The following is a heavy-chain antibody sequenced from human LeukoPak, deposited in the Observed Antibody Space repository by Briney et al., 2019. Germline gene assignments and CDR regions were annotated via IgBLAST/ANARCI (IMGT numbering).Heavy chain of an antibody. V-gene: IGHV3-30-3*01. J-gene: IGHJ6*02. CDR2: ISYDGSNK. D-gene: IGHD3-3*01. Sequence: GGSLRLSCAASGFTFSSYGLYWVRQAPGRGLEWVAVISYDGSNKYYADSVKGRFTISRDNSTNTLYLQMNSLRAEDTAVYYCAKGGRDYDFWSGYHPASMDVWGQGTTVTVSS. CDR1: GFTFSSYG. CDR3: AKGGRDYDFWSGYHPASMDV.